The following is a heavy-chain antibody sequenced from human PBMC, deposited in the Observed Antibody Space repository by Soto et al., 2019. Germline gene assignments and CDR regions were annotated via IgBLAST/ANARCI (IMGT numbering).Heavy chain of an antibody. CDR2: INAGNNNT. Sequence: QVQLVQSGAEVKKPGASVKVSCKASGYTFTSYAINWVRQAPGQRLEWMGWINAGNNNTKYSQKFQGRVTISRDTSATTAYTELSSLRSEDTAVYYCARDQGSGAFDYWGQGTLVTVSS. D-gene: IGHD6-19*01. J-gene: IGHJ4*02. CDR1: GYTFTSYA. V-gene: IGHV1-3*01. CDR3: ARDQGSGAFDY.